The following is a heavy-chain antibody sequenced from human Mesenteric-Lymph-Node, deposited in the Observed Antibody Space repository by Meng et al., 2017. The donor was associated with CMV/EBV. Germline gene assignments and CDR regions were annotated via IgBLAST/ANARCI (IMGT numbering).Heavy chain of an antibody. V-gene: IGHV4-61*01. Sequence: GSLSLSCTVSGGSVSSGSYYWSWIRQPPGKGLEWIGYIYYSGSTNYNPSLKSRVTISVDTSKNQFSLKLSSVTAADTAVYYCARGGFGSNYDYWGQGTLVTVSS. CDR2: IYYSGST. J-gene: IGHJ4*02. CDR1: GGSVSSGSYY. D-gene: IGHD4-11*01. CDR3: ARGGFGSNYDY.